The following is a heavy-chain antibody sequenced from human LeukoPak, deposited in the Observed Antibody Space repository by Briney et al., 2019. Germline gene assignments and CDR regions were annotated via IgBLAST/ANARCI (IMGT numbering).Heavy chain of an antibody. V-gene: IGHV1-2*02. CDR1: GYTFTDYY. CDR3: ARELCSSTSCYQFDY. Sequence: ASVKVSCKASGYTFTDYYMHWVRQAPGQGLEWMGWINPNSGGTNYAQKFQGRVTMTRDTSISTAYMELSRLRSDDTAVYYCARELCSSTSCYQFDYWGQGTLVTVSS. D-gene: IGHD2-2*01. J-gene: IGHJ4*02. CDR2: INPNSGGT.